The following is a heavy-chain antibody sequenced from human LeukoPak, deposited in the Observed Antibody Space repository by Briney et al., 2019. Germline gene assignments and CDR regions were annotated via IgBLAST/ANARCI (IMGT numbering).Heavy chain of an antibody. V-gene: IGHV3-9*03. D-gene: IGHD6-19*01. CDR3: AKAQDGYSSGWYYFDY. CDR2: ISWNSGSI. J-gene: IGHJ4*02. Sequence: PGGSLRLSCAASGFTFDDYAMHWVRQAPGKGLEWVSGISWNSGSIGYADSVKGRFTISRDNAKNSLYLQMNSLRAEDMALYYCAKAQDGYSSGWYYFDYWGQGTLVTVSS. CDR1: GFTFDDYA.